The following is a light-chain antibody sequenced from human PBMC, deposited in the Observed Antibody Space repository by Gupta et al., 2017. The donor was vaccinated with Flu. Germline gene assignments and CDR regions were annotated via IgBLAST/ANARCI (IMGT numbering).Light chain of an antibody. CDR1: SSDVCGYNY. V-gene: IGLV2-14*01. CDR3: SSYTSSSTPYV. J-gene: IGLJ1*01. CDR2: SVS. Sequence: QSALTQPASVSGSPGQSITISFAGTSSDVCGYNYVSWYQQYPGKAPKLMIYSVSNRPSGVSNRFSGSKSGNTASLTISGLQAEDEADYYCSSYTSSSTPYVFGTGTKFTVL.